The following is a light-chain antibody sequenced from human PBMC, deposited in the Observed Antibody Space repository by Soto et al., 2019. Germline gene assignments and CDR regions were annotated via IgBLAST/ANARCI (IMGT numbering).Light chain of an antibody. CDR3: QQYGVTPPNT. CDR1: QSVTSNY. CDR2: DAS. Sequence: EIVLTQSAGTLSLSPGESSTCSCGARQSVTSNYLAWYQHKPGQAPRLTIYDASSRATGIPDRFSGSGSATDFTLTIRRLEPEDFAVYYCQQYGVTPPNTFGGGTKLAIK. V-gene: IGKV3-20*01. J-gene: IGKJ4*01.